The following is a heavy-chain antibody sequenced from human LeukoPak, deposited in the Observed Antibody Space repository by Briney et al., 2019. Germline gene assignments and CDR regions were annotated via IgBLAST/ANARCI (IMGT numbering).Heavy chain of an antibody. J-gene: IGHJ3*02. V-gene: IGHV3-23*01. CDR2: ISASGDVP. Sequence: GGSLRLSCAASGFSFSAYPMGWVRQAPGKGLQWLSGISASGDVPLHADRVNGRFAISRDNSKNTLYLQMTGLRAGDTAEYYCAKSLFTSATGTGRAFHIWGQGTMVTVSS. CDR3: AKSLFTSATGTGRAFHI. D-gene: IGHD1-1*01. CDR1: GFSFSAYP.